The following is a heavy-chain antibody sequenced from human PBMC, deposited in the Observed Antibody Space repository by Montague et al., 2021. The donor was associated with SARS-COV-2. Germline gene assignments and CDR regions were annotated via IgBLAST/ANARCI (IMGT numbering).Heavy chain of an antibody. CDR2: IYWXXXN. J-gene: IGHJ4*02. Sequence: PALVKPTQTLTLACTFSGFSLSTSGVGVGWIRQPPGKALEWLALIYWXXXNRYSPSLKRRLTITKDTSKNQVVLTMTNMDPVDTATYYCAHSYGDYLFDYWGQGTLVTVSS. D-gene: IGHD4-17*01. V-gene: IGHV2-5*02. CDR3: AHSYGDYLFDY. CDR1: GFSLSTSGVG.